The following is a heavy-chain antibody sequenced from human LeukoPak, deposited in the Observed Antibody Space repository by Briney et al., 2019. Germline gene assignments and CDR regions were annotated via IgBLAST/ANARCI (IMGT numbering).Heavy chain of an antibody. Sequence: ASVKVSCKASGGTFSSYAISWVRQAPGQGLEWMGWINTNTANPTYAQGFTGRFVFSLDTSVSTAYLQISSLRAEDTAVYYCAKDRPRYCSSTSCYVFDYWGQGTLVTVSS. CDR3: AKDRPRYCSSTSCYVFDY. J-gene: IGHJ4*02. D-gene: IGHD2-2*01. CDR1: GGTFSSYA. V-gene: IGHV7-4-1*02. CDR2: INTNTANP.